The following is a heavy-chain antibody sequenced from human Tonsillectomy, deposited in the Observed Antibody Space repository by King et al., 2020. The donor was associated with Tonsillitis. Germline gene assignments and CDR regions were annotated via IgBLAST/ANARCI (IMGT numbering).Heavy chain of an antibody. CDR2: ISSSASYT. V-gene: IGHV3-11*06. D-gene: IGHD3-9*01. CDR3: ARSGTYDILTGYPNSWFDP. CDR1: GFKFSDYY. Sequence: VQLVESGGGLVKPGGSLRLSCAASGFKFSDYYMSWIRQAPGKGLEWVSYISSSASYTNYSDSVKGRFTIYRDNSKNLVFLHMNSRRAEDTAVYYCARSGTYDILTGYPNSWFDPWGQGTLVTVSS. J-gene: IGHJ5*02.